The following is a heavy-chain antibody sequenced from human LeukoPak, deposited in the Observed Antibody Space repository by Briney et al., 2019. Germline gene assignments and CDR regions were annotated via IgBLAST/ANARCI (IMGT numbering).Heavy chain of an antibody. J-gene: IGHJ2*01. V-gene: IGHV3-66*01. CDR2: IYSGGST. Sequence: PGGSLRLSCAASGFTVSSNYMSWVRQAPGKGLEWVSVIYSGGSTYYAVSVKGRFTISRDNSKNTLYLQMNSLRAEDTAVYYCARSSTYYYDSSGYSDWYFDLWGRGTLVTVSS. CDR1: GFTVSSNY. CDR3: ARSSTYYYDSSGYSDWYFDL. D-gene: IGHD3-22*01.